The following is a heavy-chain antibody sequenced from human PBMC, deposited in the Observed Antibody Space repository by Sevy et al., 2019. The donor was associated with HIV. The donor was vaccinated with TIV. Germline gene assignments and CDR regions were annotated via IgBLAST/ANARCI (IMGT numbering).Heavy chain of an antibody. CDR2: ISGSGVST. D-gene: IGHD3-22*01. V-gene: IGHV3-23*01. J-gene: IGHJ4*02. Sequence: GGSLRLSCAASGFTFSSYAMSWVRQAPGKGLEWVSAISGSGVSTYYADSVKGRFTISRDNSKNTLYLQMNSLRAEDTAVYYCAKYNYYDSGGEGFDSWGQGTPVTVSS. CDR1: GFTFSSYA. CDR3: AKYNYYDSGGEGFDS.